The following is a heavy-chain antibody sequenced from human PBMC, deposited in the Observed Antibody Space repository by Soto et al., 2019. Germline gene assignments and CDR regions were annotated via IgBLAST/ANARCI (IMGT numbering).Heavy chain of an antibody. CDR2: IYYSGST. Sequence: SETLSLTCTVSGGSISSYYWSWIRQPPGKGLEWIGYIYYSGSTNYNPSLKSRVTISVDTSKNQFSLKLSSVTAADTAVYYCARGGGWDTAMAPFDYWGQGTLVTV. CDR1: GGSISSYY. D-gene: IGHD5-18*01. V-gene: IGHV4-59*01. J-gene: IGHJ4*02. CDR3: ARGGGWDTAMAPFDY.